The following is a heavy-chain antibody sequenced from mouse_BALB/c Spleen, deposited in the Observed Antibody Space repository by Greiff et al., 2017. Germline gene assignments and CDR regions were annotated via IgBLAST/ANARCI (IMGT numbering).Heavy chain of an antibody. J-gene: IGHJ3*01. CDR3: AREGIYYGSIPWFAY. D-gene: IGHD1-1*01. CDR2: INSNGGST. Sequence: EVKLVESGGGLVQPGGSLKLSCAASGFTFSSYGMSWVRQTPDKRLELVATINSNGGSTYYPDSVKGRFTISRDNAKNTLYLQMSSLKSEDTAMYYCAREGIYYGSIPWFAYWGQGTLVTVSA. V-gene: IGHV5-6-3*01. CDR1: GFTFSSYG.